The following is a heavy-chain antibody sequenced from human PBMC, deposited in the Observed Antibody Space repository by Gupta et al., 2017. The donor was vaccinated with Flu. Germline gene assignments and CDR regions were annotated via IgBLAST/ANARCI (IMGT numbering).Heavy chain of an antibody. Sequence: FNDYAMHWVRQGPGKGLEWVSGISWNSGNVGYADSVMGRFITSRDNAKNSLYLQMNSLRAEDTAFYYCAKAAQYCSSSSCRNWFDPWGPGTRVTVSA. CDR3: AKAAQYCSSSSCRNWFDP. CDR2: ISWNSGNV. J-gene: IGHJ5*02. CDR1: FNDYA. D-gene: IGHD2-2*01. V-gene: IGHV3-9*01.